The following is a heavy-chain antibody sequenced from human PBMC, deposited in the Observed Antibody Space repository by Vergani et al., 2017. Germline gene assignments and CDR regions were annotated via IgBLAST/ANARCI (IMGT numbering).Heavy chain of an antibody. J-gene: IGHJ4*02. Sequence: QVQLQESGPGLVKPSETLSLTCTVSGGSISSYYWSWIRQPPGKGLEWIGEINHSGSTNYNPSLKSRVTISVDTSKNQFSLKLSSVTAADTAVYYCARVDRASYFFDYWGQGTLVTVSS. CDR2: INHSGST. CDR1: GGSISSYY. CDR3: ARVDRASYFFDY. V-gene: IGHV4-34*01.